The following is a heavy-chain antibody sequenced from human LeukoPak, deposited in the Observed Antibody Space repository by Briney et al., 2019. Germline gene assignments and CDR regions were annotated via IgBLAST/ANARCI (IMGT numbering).Heavy chain of an antibody. CDR3: ARGSGSQVSYYHYFEY. Sequence: ASVKVSCKASGYTFTGYYMHWVRQAPGQGLEWMGWINPNSGGTNYAQKFQGRVTMTRDTSISTAYLELSSLRSDDTAVYYCARGSGSQVSYYHYFEYWSQGTLVTVSS. D-gene: IGHD1-26*01. CDR1: GYTFTGYY. CDR2: INPNSGGT. V-gene: IGHV1-2*02. J-gene: IGHJ4*02.